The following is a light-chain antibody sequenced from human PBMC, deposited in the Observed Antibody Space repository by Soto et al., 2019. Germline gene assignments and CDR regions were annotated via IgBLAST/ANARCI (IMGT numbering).Light chain of an antibody. CDR2: KAS. CDR1: QSISSW. V-gene: IGKV1-5*03. J-gene: IGKJ1*01. CDR3: QQYNSYST. Sequence: DIQMTQSPSTLSASVGDRVTITCRASQSISSWLAWYQQKPGKAPKLLIYKASSLESGFPSRFSGSGSGTEFTLTISSLQPDDFATYYCQQYNSYSTFGKGTKVEIK.